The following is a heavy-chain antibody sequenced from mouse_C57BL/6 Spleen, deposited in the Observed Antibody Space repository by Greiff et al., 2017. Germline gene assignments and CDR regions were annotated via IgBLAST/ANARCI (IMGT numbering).Heavy chain of an antibody. CDR1: GYTFTSYW. Sequence: QVQLQQPGAELVMPGASVKLSCKASGYTFTSYWMHWVKQRPGQGLEWIGEIDPSDSYTNYNQKFKGKSTLTVDKSSSTAYMQLSSLTSEDSAVYYCAIRITVVAHFDYWGQGTTLTVSS. D-gene: IGHD1-1*01. CDR3: AIRITVVAHFDY. CDR2: IDPSDSYT. J-gene: IGHJ2*01. V-gene: IGHV1-69*01.